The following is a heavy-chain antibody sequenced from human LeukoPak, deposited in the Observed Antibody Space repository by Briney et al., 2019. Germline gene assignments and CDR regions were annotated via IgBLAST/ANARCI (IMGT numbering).Heavy chain of an antibody. Sequence: PGGSLRLSCSAFGFTFGSFAMFWVRQAPGKGLEYVSGISSDGGRTNYADSVKARFTISRDNSKVTLYLQMTSLRPEDTAIYYCVKDPSGNYFYFDYWGQGTLVTVSS. V-gene: IGHV3-64D*09. D-gene: IGHD1-26*01. CDR1: GFTFGSFA. J-gene: IGHJ4*02. CDR3: VKDPSGNYFYFDY. CDR2: ISSDGGRT.